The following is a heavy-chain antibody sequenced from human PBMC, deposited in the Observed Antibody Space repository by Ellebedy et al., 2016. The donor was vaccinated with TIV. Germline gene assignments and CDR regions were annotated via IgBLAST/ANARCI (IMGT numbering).Heavy chain of an antibody. D-gene: IGHD3-22*01. V-gene: IGHV3-9*01. CDR3: VKDKSVSGFSFWFFDL. CDR1: GFNFDDYA. J-gene: IGHJ2*01. CDR2: ISWNSGSV. Sequence: SLKISXAASGFNFDDYAMHWVRQAPGKDLEWASGISWNSGSVNYADSVKGRFTISRDNVNDSLHLQMNSLRPEDTAFYYCVKDKSVSGFSFWFFDLWGRGTLVTVSS.